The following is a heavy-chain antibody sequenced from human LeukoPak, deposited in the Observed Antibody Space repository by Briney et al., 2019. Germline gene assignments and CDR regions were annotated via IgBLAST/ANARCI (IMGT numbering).Heavy chain of an antibody. Sequence: SETLSLTCTVSGDSISSSSYYWGWIRQPPGKGLEWIGSIYYSGSTYYNPSLKSRVTISVDTSKNQFSLKLSSVTAADTAVYYCARIMTTVTTLWFDPWGQGTLVTVSS. CDR1: GDSISSSSYY. V-gene: IGHV4-39*01. D-gene: IGHD4-17*01. J-gene: IGHJ5*02. CDR3: ARIMTTVTTLWFDP. CDR2: IYYSGST.